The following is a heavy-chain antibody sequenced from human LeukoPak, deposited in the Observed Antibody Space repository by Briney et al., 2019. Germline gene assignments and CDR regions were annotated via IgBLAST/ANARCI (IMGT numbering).Heavy chain of an antibody. V-gene: IGHV3-30*02. Sequence: GGSLRLSCAASGFAFSNYGMHWVRQAPGKGLEWLTYMSYDEKKKDYAESVKGRFTISRDTSKSTLYLQMNSLREEDTALYYCAKNQAIVAPYLDYWGQGTLVTVSS. J-gene: IGHJ4*02. D-gene: IGHD5-12*01. CDR2: MSYDEKKK. CDR3: AKNQAIVAPYLDY. CDR1: GFAFSNYG.